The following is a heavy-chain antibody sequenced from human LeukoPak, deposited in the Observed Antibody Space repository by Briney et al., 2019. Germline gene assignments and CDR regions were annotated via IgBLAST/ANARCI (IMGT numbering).Heavy chain of an antibody. Sequence: SGTLSLTCAVSGGSISSSNWWSWVRQPPGKGLEWIGEIYHSGSTNYNPSLKSRVTISVDKSKNQFSLKLSSVTAADTAVYYCARDNIVVVPAAVLFGRWLDVWGKGTTVTVSS. D-gene: IGHD2-2*01. CDR1: GGSISSSNW. V-gene: IGHV4-4*02. CDR2: IYHSGST. J-gene: IGHJ6*04. CDR3: ARDNIVVVPAAVLFGRWLDV.